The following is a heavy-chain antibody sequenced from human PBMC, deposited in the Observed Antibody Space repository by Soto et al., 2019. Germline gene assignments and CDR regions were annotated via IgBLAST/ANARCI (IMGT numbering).Heavy chain of an antibody. CDR3: ARDQSSGWNSDYFDY. Sequence: EVQLVESGGGLVQPGGSLRLSCAASGFTVSSNYMSWVRQAPGKGLEWVSVIYSGGSTYYVDSVKGRFTISRDNSKNTLYLQMNSLRAEDTAVYYCARDQSSGWNSDYFDYWGQGTLVTVSS. J-gene: IGHJ4*02. V-gene: IGHV3-66*01. CDR1: GFTVSSNY. CDR2: IYSGGST. D-gene: IGHD6-19*01.